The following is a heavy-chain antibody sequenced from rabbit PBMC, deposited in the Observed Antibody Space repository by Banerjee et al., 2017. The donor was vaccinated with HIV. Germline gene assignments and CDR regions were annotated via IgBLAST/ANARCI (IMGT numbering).Heavy chain of an antibody. CDR2: INTATAEG. CDR1: GFSFSNKAV. CDR3: ARDLTSVIGWNFYL. V-gene: IGHV1S45*01. Sequence: QEQLVESGGGLVKPGASLTLTCKASGFSFSNKAVMCWVRQAPGKGLEWIGCINTATAEGVYATWAKGRFTISRTSSTTVTLQMTSLTAADTATYFCARDLTSVIGWNFYLWGPGTLVTVS. D-gene: IGHD1-1*01. J-gene: IGHJ4*01.